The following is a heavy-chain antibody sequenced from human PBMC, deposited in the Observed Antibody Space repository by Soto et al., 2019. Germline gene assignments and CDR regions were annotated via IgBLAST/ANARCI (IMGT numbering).Heavy chain of an antibody. V-gene: IGHV4-34*01. CDR3: ARENRNDYDSSGYSN. CDR1: GGSFSGYY. Sequence: SDTLSLTCAVYGGSFSGYYWSWIRQPPGKGLEWIGEINHSGSTNYNPSLKSRVTISVDTSKNQFSLKLTFVTAADTAVYYCARENRNDYDSSGYSNWGQGTLVTVSS. J-gene: IGHJ4*02. CDR2: INHSGST. D-gene: IGHD3-22*01.